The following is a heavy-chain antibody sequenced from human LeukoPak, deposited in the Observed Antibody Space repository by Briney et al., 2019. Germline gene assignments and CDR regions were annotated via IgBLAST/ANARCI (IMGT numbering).Heavy chain of an antibody. Sequence: GGSLRLSCAASGFTFSSYAMSWVRQAPGKGLEWVSAISGSGGSTYYADSVKGRFTISRDNSKNTLYLQMNSMRAEDTAVYYCAKAQLVSEYYFDYWGQGTLVTVSS. CDR3: AKAQLVSEYYFDY. J-gene: IGHJ4*02. CDR2: ISGSGGST. CDR1: GFTFSSYA. D-gene: IGHD6-6*01. V-gene: IGHV3-23*01.